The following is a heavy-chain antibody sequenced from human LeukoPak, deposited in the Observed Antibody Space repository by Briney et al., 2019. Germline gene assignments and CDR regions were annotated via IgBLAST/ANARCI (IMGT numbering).Heavy chain of an antibody. CDR3: ASGTGTTAYFDY. CDR1: GFTFSDYY. J-gene: IGHJ4*02. V-gene: IGHV3-11*06. D-gene: IGHD1-1*01. Sequence: PGGSLRLSCAASGFTFSDYYMSWIRQAPGKGLEWVSYISSSSSYTKYADSVKGRFTISRDNAKNSLYLQVNSLRAEDTAVYYCASGTGTTAYFDYWGQGTLVTVSS. CDR2: ISSSSSYT.